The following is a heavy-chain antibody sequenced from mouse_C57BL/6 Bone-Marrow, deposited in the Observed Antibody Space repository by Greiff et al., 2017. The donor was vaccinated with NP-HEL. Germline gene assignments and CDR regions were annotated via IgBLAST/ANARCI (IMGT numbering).Heavy chain of an antibody. CDR3: ARESLLRDWFAY. CDR2: IYPGSGST. J-gene: IGHJ3*01. D-gene: IGHD2-12*01. V-gene: IGHV1-55*01. Sequence: QVQLKQPGAELVKPGASVKMSCKASGYTFTSYWITWVKQRPGQGLEWIGDIYPGSGSTNYNEKFKSKATLTVDTSSSTAYMQLSSLTSEDSAVDYCARESLLRDWFAYWGQGTLVTVSA. CDR1: GYTFTSYW.